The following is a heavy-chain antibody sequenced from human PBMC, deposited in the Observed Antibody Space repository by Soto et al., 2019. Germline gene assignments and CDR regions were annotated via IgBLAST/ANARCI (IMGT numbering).Heavy chain of an antibody. CDR3: ARGNPFNYAGFDV. V-gene: IGHV1-8*01. D-gene: IGHD3-16*01. CDR2: MNAKSGDT. CDR1: GYTFSDFD. Sequence: ASVKVSCKASGYTFSDFDINWLRQASGQGPEWMGWMNAKSGDTFFAQRFQGKFNMTWDTSLSTAYMEVGSLTSDDTAIYYCARGNPFNYAGFDVWGQGTTVTVSS. J-gene: IGHJ6*02.